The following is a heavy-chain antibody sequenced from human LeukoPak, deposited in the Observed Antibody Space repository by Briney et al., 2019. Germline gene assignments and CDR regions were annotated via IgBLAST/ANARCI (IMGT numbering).Heavy chain of an antibody. Sequence: PGGSLRLSCAASGFTFSSYSMNWVRQAPGKGLEWVSSISSSSSYIYYADSVKGRFTISRDNAKNSLYLQMNSLRAEDTAVYYCARDYSVGATTREPFCDYWGQGTLVTVSS. CDR3: ARDYSVGATTREPFCDY. J-gene: IGHJ4*02. CDR1: GFTFSSYS. CDR2: ISSSSSYI. D-gene: IGHD1-26*01. V-gene: IGHV3-21*01.